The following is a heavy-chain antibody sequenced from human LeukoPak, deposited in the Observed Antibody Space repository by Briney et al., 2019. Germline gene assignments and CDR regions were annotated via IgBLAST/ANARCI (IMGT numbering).Heavy chain of an antibody. J-gene: IGHJ6*02. D-gene: IGHD1-26*01. CDR3: ARDYGGSSPVPYYYYYGMDV. V-gene: IGHV7-4-1*02. CDR2: INTNTGNP. CDR1: GYTFTSYA. Sequence: ASVKVSCKASGYTFTSYAMNWVRQAPGQGLEWMGLINTNTGNPTYAQGFTGRFVFSLDTSVSTAYLQISSLKAEDTAVYYCARDYGGSSPVPYYYYYGMDVWGQGTTVTVSS.